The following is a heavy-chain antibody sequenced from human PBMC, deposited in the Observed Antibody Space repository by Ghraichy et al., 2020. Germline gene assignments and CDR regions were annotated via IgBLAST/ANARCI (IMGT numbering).Heavy chain of an antibody. J-gene: IGHJ6*02. D-gene: IGHD6-19*01. V-gene: IGHV3-7*03. CDR1: GFTFNNYW. CDR2: INQDGSEK. CDR3: ARGLSSGWYTLGKFYYAMDV. Sequence: GESLNISCAVSGFTFNNYWMTWVRQAPGKGLEWVANINQDGSEKNYVDSVRGRFIISRDNAKNSLYFQMNSLRAEDTAVYYCARGLSSGWYTLGKFYYAMDVRGQGTTVSVSS.